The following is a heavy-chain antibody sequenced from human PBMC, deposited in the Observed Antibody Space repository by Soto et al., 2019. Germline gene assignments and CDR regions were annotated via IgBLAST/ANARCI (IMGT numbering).Heavy chain of an antibody. CDR1: VFTFSNYW. D-gene: IGHD1-7*01. Sequence: EVQLVESGGGLVQPGGSLRLSCVSSVFTFSNYWIHWVRHAPGKGLVWVSRIYGAGSSTNYADSVKGQFTISRDNAKNTVYLQMNSLRVEDTDVYYCARGARNYYYCDCWGQGTLVTVSS. V-gene: IGHV3-74*01. CDR3: ARGARNYYYCDC. J-gene: IGHJ4*02. CDR2: IYGAGSST.